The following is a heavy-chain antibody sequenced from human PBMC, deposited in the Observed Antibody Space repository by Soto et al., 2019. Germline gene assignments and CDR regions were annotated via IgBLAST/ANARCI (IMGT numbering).Heavy chain of an antibody. Sequence: PGGSLRLSCAASGFTFSTYAMSWVRQAPGKGLEWVSGISGSGDRTHYVNSVKGRFTISRDNSKNTLYLKMHRLRAEDTALYYCAKASTYEYVWGSFRYYFDYWGQGTLVTVSS. CDR3: AKASTYEYVWGSFRYYFDY. CDR2: ISGSGDRT. CDR1: GFTFSTYA. J-gene: IGHJ4*02. V-gene: IGHV3-23*01. D-gene: IGHD3-16*02.